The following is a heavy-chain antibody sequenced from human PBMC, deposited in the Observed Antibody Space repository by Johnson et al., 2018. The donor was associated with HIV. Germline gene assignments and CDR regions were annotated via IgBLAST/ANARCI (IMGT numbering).Heavy chain of an antibody. CDR2: IGLPVDT. CDR1: GSPFISNA. CDR3: ASEEWELLGDAFDI. J-gene: IGHJ3*02. Sequence: VQLVESGGGLVQPGGSLSLPFQALGSPFISNAFTWVGKPTGKVLSWVSPIGLPVDTTSADPLRGRFTIPRDNSKNTLYLQMNSLRAEDRAVYYCASEEWELLGDAFDIWGQGTMVTVSS. D-gene: IGHD1-26*01. V-gene: IGHV3-66*02.